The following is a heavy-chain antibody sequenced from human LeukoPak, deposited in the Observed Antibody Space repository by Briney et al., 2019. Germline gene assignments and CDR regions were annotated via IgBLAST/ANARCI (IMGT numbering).Heavy chain of an antibody. D-gene: IGHD7-27*01. CDR1: GFTFSSYS. CDR3: AREDDDWGPNTFDV. Sequence: GGSLRLSCAASGFTFSSYSMNWVRLAPGKGLEWVSYINSGSSYMYYPDSVKGRFTISRDNAKNSLYLQMDSLRDEDTAVYYCAREDDDWGPNTFDVWGQGTVVTVSS. CDR2: INSGSSYM. V-gene: IGHV3-48*02. J-gene: IGHJ3*01.